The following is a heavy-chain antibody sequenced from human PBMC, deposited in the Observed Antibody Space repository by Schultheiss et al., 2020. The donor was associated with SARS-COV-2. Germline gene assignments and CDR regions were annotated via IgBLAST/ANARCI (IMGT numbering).Heavy chain of an antibody. Sequence: SETLSLTCTVSGGSISSYYWSWIRQPPGKGLEWIGRIYTTGVTNYNPSLKSRVTISVDTSKNQFSLKLSSVTAADTAVYYCARDKPGSRYYYGMDVWGQGTTVTVSS. CDR3: ARDKPGSRYYYGMDV. V-gene: IGHV4-4*07. D-gene: IGHD3-10*01. CDR1: GGSISSYY. CDR2: IYTTGVT. J-gene: IGHJ6*02.